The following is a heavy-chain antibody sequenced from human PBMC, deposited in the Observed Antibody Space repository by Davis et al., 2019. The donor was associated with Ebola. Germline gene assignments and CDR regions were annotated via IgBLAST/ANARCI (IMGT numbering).Heavy chain of an antibody. D-gene: IGHD6-6*01. CDR3: AVDYSSSSTDAFDI. CDR1: GGSFSGYY. Sequence: PSETLSLTCAVYGGSFSGYYWSWIRQPPGKGLEWIGEINHSGSTNYNPSLKSRVTISVDTSQNQFSLKLSSVTAADTAVYYCAVDYSSSSTDAFDIWGQGTMVTVSS. CDR2: INHSGST. J-gene: IGHJ3*02. V-gene: IGHV4-34*01.